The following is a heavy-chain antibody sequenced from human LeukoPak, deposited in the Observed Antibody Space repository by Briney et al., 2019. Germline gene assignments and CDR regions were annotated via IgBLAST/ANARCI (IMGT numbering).Heavy chain of an antibody. D-gene: IGHD5-18*01. J-gene: IGHJ4*02. V-gene: IGHV3-48*02. Sequence: GGSLRLSCAASGFPFSDYHLNWVGQAPGKGLEWVSFIHGGGADLRYADSVRGRFTGSRDCATNSVYLQMNTLRDEDTAVYYCATWSGLWSPDYWGQGTLVTVSS. CDR3: ATWSGLWSPDY. CDR1: GFPFSDYH. CDR2: IHGGGADL.